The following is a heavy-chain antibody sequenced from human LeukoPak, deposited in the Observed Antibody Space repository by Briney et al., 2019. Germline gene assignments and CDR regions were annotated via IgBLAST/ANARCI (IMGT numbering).Heavy chain of an antibody. CDR3: ARVPIYGDYAPFDY. D-gene: IGHD4-17*01. CDR1: GFTFSSYS. Sequence: GSLRLSCAASGFTFSSYSMNWVRQAPGKGLEWVSSISSSSSYIYYADSVKGRFTISRDNAKNSLYLQMNSLRAGDTAVYYCARVPIYGDYAPFDYWGQGTLVTVSS. J-gene: IGHJ4*02. CDR2: ISSSSSYI. V-gene: IGHV3-21*01.